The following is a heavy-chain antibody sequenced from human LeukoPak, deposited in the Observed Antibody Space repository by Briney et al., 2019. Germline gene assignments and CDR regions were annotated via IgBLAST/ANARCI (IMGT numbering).Heavy chain of an antibody. V-gene: IGHV3-9*01. CDR2: ISWNSDNI. CDR3: AKRSGQTWGYFDY. CDR1: GFTFDDYA. J-gene: IGHJ4*02. Sequence: GGSLTLSCAASGFTFDDYAFDWVRQAPGKGLEWVSSISWNSDNIAYADSVKGRFTISRDNAKHSLYLQMNGLRADDTALYYCAKRSGQTWGYFDYWGQGTLVTVSS. D-gene: IGHD6-19*01.